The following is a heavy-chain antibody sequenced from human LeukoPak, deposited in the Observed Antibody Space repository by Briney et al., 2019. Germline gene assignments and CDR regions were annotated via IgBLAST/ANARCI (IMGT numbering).Heavy chain of an antibody. CDR1: GGSISSSNW. V-gene: IGHV4-4*02. CDR2: IYHSGST. Sequence: SGTLSLTCAVSGGSISSSNWWSWVRQPPGKGLEWIGYIYHSGSTYYNPSLKSRVTISVDRSKNQFSLKLSSVTAADTAVYYCARAPGLFPFDYWGQGTLVTVSS. D-gene: IGHD2-21*01. CDR3: ARAPGLFPFDY. J-gene: IGHJ4*01.